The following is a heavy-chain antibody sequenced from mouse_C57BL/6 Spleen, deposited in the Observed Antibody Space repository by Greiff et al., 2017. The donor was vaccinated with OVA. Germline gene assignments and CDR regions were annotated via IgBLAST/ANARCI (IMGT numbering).Heavy chain of an antibody. Sequence: EVKLMESGGGLVQPGGSLKLSCAASGFTFSDYYMYWVRQTPEKRLEWVAYISNGGGSTYYPDTVKGRFTISRDNAKNTLYLQMGRLKAEDTAMYYCARRPIDYWGQGTTLTVSS. CDR2: ISNGGGST. CDR1: GFTFSDYY. J-gene: IGHJ2*01. V-gene: IGHV5-12*01. CDR3: ARRPIDY.